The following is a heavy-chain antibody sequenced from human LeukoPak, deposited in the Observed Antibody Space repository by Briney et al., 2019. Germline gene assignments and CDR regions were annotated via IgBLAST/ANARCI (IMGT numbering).Heavy chain of an antibody. CDR2: ISGSGGST. Sequence: AGGSLRLSCAASGFTFSSYAMSWVRQAPGKGLEWVSAISGSGGSTYYADSVKGRFTISRDNSKNTLYLQMNSLRAEDTAVYYCAKALLLWFGELGVGYWGQGTLVTVSS. V-gene: IGHV3-23*01. CDR3: AKALLLWFGELGVGY. D-gene: IGHD3-10*01. CDR1: GFTFSSYA. J-gene: IGHJ4*02.